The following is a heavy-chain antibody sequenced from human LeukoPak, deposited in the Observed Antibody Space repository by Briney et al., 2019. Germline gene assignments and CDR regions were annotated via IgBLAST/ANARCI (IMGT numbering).Heavy chain of an antibody. Sequence: SETLSLTCTVSGDSISSGGYYWSWIRQPPGKGLEWIGYIYHSGSTYYNPSLKSRVTISVDRSKNQFSLKLSSVTAADTAVYYCARDRMVRGVMRHYYGMDVWGQGTTVTVSS. CDR3: ARDRMVRGVMRHYYGMDV. V-gene: IGHV4-30-2*01. CDR2: IYHSGST. CDR1: GDSISSGGYY. J-gene: IGHJ6*02. D-gene: IGHD3-10*01.